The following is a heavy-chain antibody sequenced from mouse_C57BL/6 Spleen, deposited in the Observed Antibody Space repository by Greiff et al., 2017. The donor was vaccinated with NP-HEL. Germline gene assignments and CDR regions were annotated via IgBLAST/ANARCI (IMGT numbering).Heavy chain of an antibody. J-gene: IGHJ2*01. Sequence: VQLQQSGAELVRPGTSVKLSCKASGYTFTSYWMHWVKQRPGQGLEWIGVIDPSDSYSNYNQKFKGKATLTVDTSSSTAYMQLSSLTSEDSAVYYCAGGSNLYFDYWGQGTTLTVSS. CDR3: AGGSNLYFDY. CDR1: GYTFTSYW. CDR2: IDPSDSYS. V-gene: IGHV1-59*01. D-gene: IGHD2-5*01.